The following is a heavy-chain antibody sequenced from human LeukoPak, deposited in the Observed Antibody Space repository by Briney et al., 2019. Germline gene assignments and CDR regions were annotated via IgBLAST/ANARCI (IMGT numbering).Heavy chain of an antibody. CDR3: ARSSSSWYWGYFDY. CDR1: GGSISSYY. V-gene: IGHV4-4*07. Sequence: ASETLSLTCTVSGGSISSYYWNWIRQPAGKGLEWIGRIYTSGSTNYNPSLKSRVTMSVDTSKNQFSLKLSSVTAADTAAYYCARSSSSWYWGYFDYWGQGTLVTVSS. CDR2: IYTSGST. D-gene: IGHD6-13*01. J-gene: IGHJ4*02.